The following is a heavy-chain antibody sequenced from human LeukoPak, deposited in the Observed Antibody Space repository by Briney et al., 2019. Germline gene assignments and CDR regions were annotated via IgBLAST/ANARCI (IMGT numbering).Heavy chain of an antibody. J-gene: IGHJ3*02. CDR1: GGSISSSSYY. D-gene: IGHD1-26*01. Sequence: SETLSLTCTVSGGSISSSSYYWGWIRQPPGKGLEWIGSIYYSGSTYYNPSLKSRVTISVDTSKNQFSLKLSSVTAADTAVYYCARPGRILNDAFDIWGQGTMVTVSS. CDR3: ARPGRILNDAFDI. CDR2: IYYSGST. V-gene: IGHV4-39*01.